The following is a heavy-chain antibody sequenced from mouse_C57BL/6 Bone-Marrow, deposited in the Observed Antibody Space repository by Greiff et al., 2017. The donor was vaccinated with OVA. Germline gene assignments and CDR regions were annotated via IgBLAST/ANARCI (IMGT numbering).Heavy chain of an antibody. D-gene: IGHD1-1*01. Sequence: QVQLQQSGAELARPGASVKLSCKASGYTFTSYWMHWVKQRPIQGLEWIGNIDPSDSETHYNQKFKDKATLTVDKSSSTAYMQLSSLTSEDSAVYYCARRGNYYGSSLDYWGQGTTLTVSS. CDR3: ARRGNYYGSSLDY. V-gene: IGHV1-52*01. CDR2: IDPSDSET. J-gene: IGHJ2*01. CDR1: GYTFTSYW.